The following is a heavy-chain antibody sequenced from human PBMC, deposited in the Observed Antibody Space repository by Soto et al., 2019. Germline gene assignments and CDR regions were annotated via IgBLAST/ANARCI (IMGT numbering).Heavy chain of an antibody. Sequence: PGGSLRRSCAVSGFTVTSKYMIWVRQAPGKDLEWVSAISTAGITSYADSVRGRLSIFRDKTKNTLSLQMDTLKVDDTAVYYCAASVTAPGGFDVWGQGTTVTVSS. D-gene: IGHD2-21*02. CDR2: ISTAGIT. CDR3: AASVTAPGGFDV. CDR1: GFTVTSKY. V-gene: IGHV3-53*01. J-gene: IGHJ3*01.